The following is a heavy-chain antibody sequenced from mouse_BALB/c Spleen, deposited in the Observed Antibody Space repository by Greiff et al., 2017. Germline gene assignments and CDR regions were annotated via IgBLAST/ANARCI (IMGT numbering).Heavy chain of an antibody. V-gene: IGHV14-3*02. CDR3: ARGYYDYDGQYYYAMDY. CDR2: IDPANGNT. Sequence: VQLKQSGAELVKPGASVKLSCTASGFNIKDTYMHWVKQRPEQGLEWIGRIDPANGNTKYDPKFQGKATITADTSSNTAYLQLSSLTSEDTAVYYCARGYYDYDGQYYYAMDYWGQGTSVTVSS. CDR1: GFNIKDTY. D-gene: IGHD2-4*01. J-gene: IGHJ4*01.